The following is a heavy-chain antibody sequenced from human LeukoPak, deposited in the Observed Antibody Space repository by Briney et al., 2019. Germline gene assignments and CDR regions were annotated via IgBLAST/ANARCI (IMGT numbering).Heavy chain of an antibody. CDR2: IYYSGST. J-gene: IGHJ4*02. D-gene: IGHD1-26*01. CDR3: ARVPVYSGTYFDY. CDR1: GGSISSGDYY. Sequence: SETLSLTCTVSGGSISSGDYYWSWLRQPPGKGLEWIGYIYYSGSTYFNPSLKSRVTISVETSKNQFSLKLSFVTAADTAVYYCARVPVYSGTYFDYWGQGTLVTVSS. V-gene: IGHV4-30-4*01.